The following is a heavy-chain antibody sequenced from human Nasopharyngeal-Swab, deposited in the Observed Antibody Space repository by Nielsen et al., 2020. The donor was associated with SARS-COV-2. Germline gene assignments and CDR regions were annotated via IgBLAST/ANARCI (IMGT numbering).Heavy chain of an antibody. CDR3: ARGRDFSFDS. D-gene: IGHD3-3*01. CDR2: TLYRSKWYN. Sequence: SETLSLTCAISGDSVSSHRAGWNWIRQSPSRGLEWLGRTLYRSKWYNDYAESVKSRIAVNPDTSRNQFSLQLNSVTPEDTAVYYCARGRDFSFDSWGQGTLVTASS. V-gene: IGHV6-1*01. CDR1: GDSVSSHRAG. J-gene: IGHJ4*02.